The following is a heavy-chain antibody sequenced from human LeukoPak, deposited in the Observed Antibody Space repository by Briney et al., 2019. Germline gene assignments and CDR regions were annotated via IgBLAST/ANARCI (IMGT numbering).Heavy chain of an antibody. CDR3: ARGAIMGSSPTSDY. Sequence: SETLSLTCTVSGGSISSYYWSWLRQHPGKGLEWLGYIYYSGSTNYNPSLKSRVTISVDTSKNQFSLKLSSVTAADTAVYYCARGAIMGSSPTSDYWGQGTLVTVSS. CDR1: GGSISSYY. J-gene: IGHJ4*02. CDR2: IYYSGST. V-gene: IGHV4-59*01. D-gene: IGHD6-6*01.